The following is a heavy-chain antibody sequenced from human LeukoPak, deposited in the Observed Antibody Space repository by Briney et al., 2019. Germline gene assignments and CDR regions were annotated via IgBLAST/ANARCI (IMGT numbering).Heavy chain of an antibody. D-gene: IGHD6-13*01. J-gene: IGHJ6*03. CDR3: ARDETNSSSWYLSYYYYMDV. CDR1: GGSISSRNW. CDR2: IYHSGST. Sequence: PSETLSLTCAVSGGSISSRNWWSWVRQPPGKGLEWIGEIYHSGSTNYNPSLKTRVTISVDKSKNQFSLKLSSVTAADTAVYYCARDETNSSSWYLSYYYYMDVWGKGTTVTISS. V-gene: IGHV4-4*02.